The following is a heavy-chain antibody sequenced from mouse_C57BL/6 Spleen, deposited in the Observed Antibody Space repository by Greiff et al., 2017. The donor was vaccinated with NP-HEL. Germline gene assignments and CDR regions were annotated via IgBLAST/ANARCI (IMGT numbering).Heavy chain of an antibody. Sequence: VQLQQSGPELVKPGASVKISCKASGYTFTDYYMNWVKQSHGKSLEWIGDINPNNGGTSYNQKFKGKATLTVDKSSSTAYMELRSLTSEDSAVYYCARDYYGYGWFAYWGQGTLVTVSA. CDR3: ARDYYGYGWFAY. J-gene: IGHJ3*01. D-gene: IGHD2-2*01. CDR1: GYTFTDYY. V-gene: IGHV1-26*01. CDR2: INPNNGGT.